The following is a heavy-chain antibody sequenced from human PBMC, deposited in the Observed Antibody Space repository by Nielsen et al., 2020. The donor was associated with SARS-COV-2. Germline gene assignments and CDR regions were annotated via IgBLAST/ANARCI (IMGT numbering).Heavy chain of an antibody. CDR2: ISSSSSYI. CDR1: GFTFSSYS. Sequence: GESLKISCAASGFTFSSYSMNWVRQAPGKGLEWVSSISSSSSYIYYADSVKGRFTISRDNSKNTLYLQMNSLRAEDTAVYYCARSVGGTAMPYYYYYGMDVWGQGTTVTVSS. CDR3: ARSVGGTAMPYYYYYGMDV. V-gene: IGHV3-21*01. J-gene: IGHJ6*02. D-gene: IGHD5-18*01.